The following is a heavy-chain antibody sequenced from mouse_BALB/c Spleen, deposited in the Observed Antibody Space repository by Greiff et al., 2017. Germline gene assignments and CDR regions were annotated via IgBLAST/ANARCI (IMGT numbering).Heavy chain of an antibody. CDR3: ARSDYDGGAMDY. J-gene: IGHJ4*01. Sequence: EVQVVESGGGLVQPGGSLKLSCAASGFTFSSYTMSWVRQTPEKRLEWVAYISNGGGSTYYPDTVKGRFTISRDNAKNTLYLQMSSLKSEDTAMYYCARSDYDGGAMDYWGQGTSVTVSS. V-gene: IGHV5-12-2*01. D-gene: IGHD2-4*01. CDR1: GFTFSSYT. CDR2: ISNGGGST.